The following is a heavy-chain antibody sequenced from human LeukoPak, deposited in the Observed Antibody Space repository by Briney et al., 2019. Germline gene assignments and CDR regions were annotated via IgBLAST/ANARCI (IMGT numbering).Heavy chain of an antibody. CDR2: INHSGST. CDR1: GGSFSGYY. CDR3: ARDVNCGSSPVDY. V-gene: IGHV4-34*01. J-gene: IGHJ4*02. Sequence: PSETLSLTCAVYGGSFSGYYWSWIRQPPGKGLEWIGEINHSGSTNYNPSLKSRVTISVDTSKNQFSLKLSSVTAADTAVYYCARDVNCGSSPVDYWGQGTLVTVSS. D-gene: IGHD1-26*01.